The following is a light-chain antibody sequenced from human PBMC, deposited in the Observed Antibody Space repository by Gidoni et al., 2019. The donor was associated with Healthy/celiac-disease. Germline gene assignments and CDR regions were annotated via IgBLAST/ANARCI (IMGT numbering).Light chain of an antibody. CDR1: SLRSYY. CDR3: NSRDSSGNHVV. CDR2: GKN. J-gene: IGLJ2*01. V-gene: IGLV3-19*01. Sequence: SSELTHDPAVSVALGQTVRITCQGASLRSYYASWYQQKQGQAPVLVIYGKNNRPSVIPYRFSGSSSGNTASLTITGAQAEDEADYYCNSRDSSGNHVVFGGGTKLTVL.